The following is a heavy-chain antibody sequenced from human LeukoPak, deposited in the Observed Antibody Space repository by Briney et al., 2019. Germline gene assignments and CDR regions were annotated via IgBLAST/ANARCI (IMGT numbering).Heavy chain of an antibody. V-gene: IGHV3-23*01. CDR1: GFTFSSYA. Sequence: GGSLRLSCAASGFTFSSYAMSWVRQAPGKGLEWVSAISGSGGSTYYADSVKGRFTISRENSKNTLYLQMNSLRAEDTAVYYCAKDRATMVRGVIDSTDYWGQGTLVTVSS. D-gene: IGHD3-10*01. CDR3: AKDRATMVRGVIDSTDY. CDR2: ISGSGGST. J-gene: IGHJ4*02.